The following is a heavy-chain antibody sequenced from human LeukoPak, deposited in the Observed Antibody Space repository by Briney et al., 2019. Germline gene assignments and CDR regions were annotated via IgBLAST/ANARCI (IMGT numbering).Heavy chain of an antibody. Sequence: QPGGSLRLSCAASGFTFSSYWMSWVRQAPGKGLEWVASIKQDGREKYYVDSVKGRFTISRDDAKNSLYLQMNSLRAEDTAVYFCAREISMVRGVTIEGSSGMDVWGQGATVTVSS. J-gene: IGHJ6*02. CDR2: IKQDGREK. CDR3: AREISMVRGVTIEGSSGMDV. D-gene: IGHD3-10*01. CDR1: GFTFSSYW. V-gene: IGHV3-7*01.